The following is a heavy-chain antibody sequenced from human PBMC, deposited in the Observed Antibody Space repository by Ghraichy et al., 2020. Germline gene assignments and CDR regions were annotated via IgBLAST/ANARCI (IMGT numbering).Heavy chain of an antibody. Sequence: SETLSLTCTVSGGSISSGDYYWSWIRQPPGKGLEWIGYIYYSGSTYYNPSLKSRVTISVDTSKNQFSLKLSSVTAADTAVYYCARQTGAAEKYYYYYYGMDVWGQGTTVTVSS. CDR3: ARQTGAAEKYYYYYYGMDV. J-gene: IGHJ6*02. CDR1: GGSISSGDYY. CDR2: IYYSGST. V-gene: IGHV4-30-4*01. D-gene: IGHD1-1*01.